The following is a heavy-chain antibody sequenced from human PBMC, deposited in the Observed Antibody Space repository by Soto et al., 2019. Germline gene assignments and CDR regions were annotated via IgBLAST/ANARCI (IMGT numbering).Heavy chain of an antibody. CDR2: ISSSGSTI. CDR3: ASQVVVVPATAGTLYYYYGMDV. V-gene: IGHV3-11*01. J-gene: IGHJ6*02. CDR1: GFTFSDYY. D-gene: IGHD2-2*01. Sequence: GGSLRLSCAASGFTFSDYYMSWIRQAPGKGLEWVSYISSSGSTIYYADSVKGRFTISRDNAKNSLYLQMNSLRAEDTAVYYCASQVVVVPATAGTLYYYYGMDVWGQGTTVTVSS.